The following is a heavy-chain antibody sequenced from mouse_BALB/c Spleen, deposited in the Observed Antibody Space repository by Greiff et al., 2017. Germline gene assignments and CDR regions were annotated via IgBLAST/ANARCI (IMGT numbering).Heavy chain of an antibody. D-gene: IGHD1-1*01. V-gene: IGHV5-6-3*01. Sequence: DVKLVESGGGLVQPGGSLKLSCAASGFTFSSYGMSWVRQTPDKRLELVATINSNGGSSYYPDSVKGRFTIPRDNGKNNQYLQMRSLKSEDTAMYYCARGDYGSGYCFDYWGQGTPLTVSA. CDR1: GFTFSSYG. CDR2: INSNGGSS. CDR3: ARGDYGSGYCFDY. J-gene: IGHJ2*01.